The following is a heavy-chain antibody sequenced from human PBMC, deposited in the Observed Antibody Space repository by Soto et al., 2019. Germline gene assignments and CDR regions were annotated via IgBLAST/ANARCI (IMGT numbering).Heavy chain of an antibody. D-gene: IGHD2-15*01. CDR3: ARDLGYCRSGTCYREGFDP. V-gene: IGHV1-18*01. J-gene: IGHJ5*02. Sequence: QVQLVQSGAEVKKPGASVKVSCKASGYTFTTHGISWVRQVPGQGLEWMGWVRGDNGHTNYAQSLQGRVTITTDTSTNTAYMELTSLRSDDTAVYYCARDLGYCRSGTCYREGFDPWGQGTLVTVSS. CDR1: GYTFTTHG. CDR2: VRGDNGHT.